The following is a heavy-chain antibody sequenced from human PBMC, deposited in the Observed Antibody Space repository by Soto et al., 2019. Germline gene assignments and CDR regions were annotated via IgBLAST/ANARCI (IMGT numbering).Heavy chain of an antibody. V-gene: IGHV4-59*08. Sequence: PSETLSLTYTVSGGSISSYYWSWIRQPPGKGLEWIGYIYYSGSTNYNPSLRSRVTISVDTSKNQFSLKLSSVTAADTAVYYCARHETYSSGWYDYHWFDPWGQGTLVTVSS. CDR1: GGSISSYY. CDR3: ARHETYSSGWYDYHWFDP. CDR2: IYYSGST. D-gene: IGHD6-19*01. J-gene: IGHJ5*02.